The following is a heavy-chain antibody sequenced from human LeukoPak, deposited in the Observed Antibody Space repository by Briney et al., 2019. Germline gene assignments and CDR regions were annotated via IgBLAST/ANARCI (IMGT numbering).Heavy chain of an antibody. D-gene: IGHD1-14*01. V-gene: IGHV1-69*13. CDR3: ARTTAWARTKFDY. J-gene: IGHJ4*02. Sequence: ASVKVSCKASGGTFSSYAFSWVRQAPGQGLEWMGGIIPILGTVNYARKFQGRVTITAGESTSTAYMELSSLRPEDTAVYYCARTTAWARTKFDYWGQGTLVTVSS. CDR1: GGTFSSYA. CDR2: IIPILGTV.